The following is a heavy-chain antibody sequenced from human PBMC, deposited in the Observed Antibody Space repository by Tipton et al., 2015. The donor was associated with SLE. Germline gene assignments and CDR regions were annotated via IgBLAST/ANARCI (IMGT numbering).Heavy chain of an antibody. CDR1: GYTFTNHG. V-gene: IGHV1-18*01. D-gene: IGHD2-21*01. CDR3: ERDRGDVVVVIAMGGYHLYARDG. CDR2: ISAYNGNT. Sequence: QVQLVQSGAEVKKPGASVKVSCKASGYTFTNHGITWVRQAPGQGLEWMGRISAYNGNTNYAQKFQGRVARTTDTSTSTAYLELRSLRSDDAAVYYCERDRGDVVVVIAMGGYHLYARDGRGQGATVTVSS. J-gene: IGHJ6*02.